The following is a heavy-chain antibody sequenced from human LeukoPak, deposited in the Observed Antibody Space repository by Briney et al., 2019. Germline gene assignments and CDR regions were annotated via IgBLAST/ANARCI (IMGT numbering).Heavy chain of an antibody. CDR3: AKVRLGYCSSTSCPDDAFDT. CDR2: ISGSGGST. D-gene: IGHD2-2*01. Sequence: GGSLRLSCAASGFTFSSYAMSWARQAPGKGLEWVSAISGSGGSTYYADSVKGRFTISRDNSKNTLYLQMNSLRAEDTAVYYCAKVRLGYCSSTSCPDDAFDTWGQGTMVTVSS. V-gene: IGHV3-23*01. J-gene: IGHJ3*02. CDR1: GFTFSSYA.